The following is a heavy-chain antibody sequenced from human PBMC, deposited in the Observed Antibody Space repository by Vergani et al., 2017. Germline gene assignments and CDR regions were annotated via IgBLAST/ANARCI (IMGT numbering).Heavy chain of an antibody. CDR1: GYTFTSYA. CDR2: INAGNGNT. J-gene: IGHJ6*02. V-gene: IGHV1-3*01. CDR3: ARDSGYDFGYYYYGMDV. Sequence: QVQLVQSGAEVKKPGASVKVSCKASGYTFTSYAMHWVRQAPGQRLEWMGWINAGNGNTKYAQKLQGRVTMTTDTSTSTAYMELRSLRSDDTAVYYCARDSGYDFGYYYYGMDVWGQGTTVTVSS. D-gene: IGHD5-12*01.